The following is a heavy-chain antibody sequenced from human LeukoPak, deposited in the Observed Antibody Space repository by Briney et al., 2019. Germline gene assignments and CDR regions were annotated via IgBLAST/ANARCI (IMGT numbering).Heavy chain of an antibody. D-gene: IGHD3-3*01. J-gene: IGHJ4*02. Sequence: PSETLSLTCTVSGGSISSYYWSWIRQPPGKGLEWIGYIYYSGSTNYNPSLKSRVTISVDTSKNQFSLKLSSVTAADTAVYYCARDSGYDFWSGYYPFDYWGQGTLVTVSS. V-gene: IGHV4-59*12. CDR3: ARDSGYDFWSGYYPFDY. CDR1: GGSISSYY. CDR2: IYYSGST.